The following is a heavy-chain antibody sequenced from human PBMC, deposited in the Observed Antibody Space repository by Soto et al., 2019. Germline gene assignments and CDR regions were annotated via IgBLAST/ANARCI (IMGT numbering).Heavy chain of an antibody. D-gene: IGHD1-26*01. Sequence: EVQLVESGGGLVQPGGSLRLSCAASGFTFSSYDMHWVRQATGKGLEWVSAIGTAGDTYYPGSVKGRFSISRENAKNSLYLQMNSLRAEDTDVYYCARALIATAADAPSYYYYYGMDVWGQGTTVTVSS. V-gene: IGHV3-13*01. CDR3: ARALIATAADAPSYYYYYGMDV. J-gene: IGHJ6*02. CDR1: GFTFSSYD. CDR2: IGTAGDT.